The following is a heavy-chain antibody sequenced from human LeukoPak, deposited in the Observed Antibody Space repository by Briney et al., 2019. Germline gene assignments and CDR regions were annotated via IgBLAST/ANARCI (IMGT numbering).Heavy chain of an antibody. Sequence: PGGSLRLSCAASGFTFSSHDMNWVRQGPGKGLEWLSYISSGSTTMDYADSVKGRFTISRDNAKNSLFLQMNSLRAEDTGIYYCARDRGNSAYGAWFGSWGQGTLVTVSS. CDR2: ISSGSTTM. D-gene: IGHD5-12*01. J-gene: IGHJ5*01. CDR3: ARDRGNSAYGAWFGS. CDR1: GFTFSSHD. V-gene: IGHV3-48*03.